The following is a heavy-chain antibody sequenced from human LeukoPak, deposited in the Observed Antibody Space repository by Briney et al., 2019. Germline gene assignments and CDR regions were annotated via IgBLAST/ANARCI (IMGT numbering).Heavy chain of an antibody. CDR2: INHSGST. Sequence: SETLSLTCAVYGGSFSGYSWSWIRQPPGKGLEWIGEINHSGSTNYNPSLKSRVTISVDTSKNQFSLKLSSVTAADTAVYYCARAGSSWWRRYFDPWGQGTLVTVSS. V-gene: IGHV4-34*01. J-gene: IGHJ5*02. CDR1: GGSFSGYS. D-gene: IGHD6-13*01. CDR3: ARAGSSWWRRYFDP.